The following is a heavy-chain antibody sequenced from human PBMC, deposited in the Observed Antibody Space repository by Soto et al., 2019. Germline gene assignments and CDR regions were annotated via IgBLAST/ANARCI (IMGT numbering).Heavy chain of an antibody. Sequence: PSETLSLTCTVSGGSISSSSYYWGWIRQPPGKGLEWIGSIYYSGSTNYNPSLKSRVTISVGTSKNQFSLKLSSVTAADTAVYYCARVPGPLGYCSGGSCYSTYYYYYMDVWGKGTTVTVSS. V-gene: IGHV4-39*07. CDR3: ARVPGPLGYCSGGSCYSTYYYYYMDV. CDR1: GGSISSSSYY. J-gene: IGHJ6*03. D-gene: IGHD2-15*01. CDR2: IYYSGST.